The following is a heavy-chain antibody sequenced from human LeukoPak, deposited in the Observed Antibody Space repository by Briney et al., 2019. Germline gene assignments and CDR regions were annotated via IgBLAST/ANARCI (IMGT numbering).Heavy chain of an antibody. CDR1: GGTFSSYA. CDR2: IIPIFGTA. J-gene: IGHJ4*02. Sequence: SVKVSCKASGGTFSSYAISWVRQAPGQGLEWMGGIIPIFGTANYAQKFQGRVTITTDESTSTAYMELSSLRSEDTAVYYCARAYYYDSSGYYTPLRDWGQGTLVTVSS. D-gene: IGHD3-22*01. CDR3: ARAYYYDSSGYYTPLRD. V-gene: IGHV1-69*05.